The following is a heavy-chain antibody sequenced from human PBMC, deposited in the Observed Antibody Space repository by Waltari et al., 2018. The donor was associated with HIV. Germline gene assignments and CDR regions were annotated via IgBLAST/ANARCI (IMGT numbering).Heavy chain of an antibody. V-gene: IGHV1-3*01. J-gene: IGHJ4*02. Sequence: QVQLVQSGAELKKPGASVTISCKASGYNFTSYAIHWLRQAPGQRPEWIAWVNPDNGNTKYSQKCQTRVTVTRDESAATAYMALTGLRFEETSIYYCTRGPSCSGGACYTLFDLWGQGTLVSVSS. D-gene: IGHD6-25*01. CDR1: GYNFTSYA. CDR3: TRGPSCSGGACYTLFDL. CDR2: VNPDNGNT.